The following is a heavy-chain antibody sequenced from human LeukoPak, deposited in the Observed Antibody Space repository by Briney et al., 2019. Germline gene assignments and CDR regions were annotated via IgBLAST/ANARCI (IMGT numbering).Heavy chain of an antibody. CDR3: ARDRRSSAGSDF. Sequence: GGSLRLSCAASGFTFSNYWMSWVRQAPGEGLEWVANINQGGSGKYYLDSVKGRFSISRDDAKNSLFLQMDSLRADDTAVYYCARDRRSSAGSDFWGQGTRATVSS. J-gene: IGHJ4*02. D-gene: IGHD6-13*01. CDR1: GFTFSNYW. V-gene: IGHV3-7*01. CDR2: INQGGSGK.